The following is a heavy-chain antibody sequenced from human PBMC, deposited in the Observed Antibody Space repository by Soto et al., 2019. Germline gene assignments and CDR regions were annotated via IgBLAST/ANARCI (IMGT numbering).Heavy chain of an antibody. Sequence: PGGSLRLSCAASGFTFSSYEMNWVRQAPGKGLEWVSYISSSGSTIYYADSVKGRFTISRDNAKNSLYLQMNSLRAEDTAVYYCARVTQQLATNWFDPWGQGTLVTVSS. J-gene: IGHJ5*02. CDR1: GFTFSSYE. V-gene: IGHV3-48*03. CDR2: ISSSGSTI. CDR3: ARVTQQLATNWFDP. D-gene: IGHD6-13*01.